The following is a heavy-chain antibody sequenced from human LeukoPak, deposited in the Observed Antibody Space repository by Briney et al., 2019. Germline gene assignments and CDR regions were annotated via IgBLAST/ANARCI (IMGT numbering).Heavy chain of an antibody. CDR2: MNPNSGNT. V-gene: IGHV1-8*01. J-gene: IGHJ5*02. CDR3: ARALRITIFGVVIGAWFDP. D-gene: IGHD3-3*01. Sequence: ASVKVSCKASGYTFTSYDINWVRQATGQGLEWMGWMNPNSGNTGYAQKFQGRVTMTRNTSISTAYMELSSLRSEDTAVYYCARALRITIFGVVIGAWFDPWAREPWSPSPQ. CDR1: GYTFTSYD.